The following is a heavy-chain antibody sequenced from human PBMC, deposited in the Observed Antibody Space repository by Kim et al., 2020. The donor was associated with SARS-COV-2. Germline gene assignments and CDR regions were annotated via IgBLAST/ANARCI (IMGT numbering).Heavy chain of an antibody. J-gene: IGHJ5*02. CDR3: ARDRATTVTSNWFDP. V-gene: IGHV1-3*01. Sequence: ASVKVSCKASGYTFTSYAMHWVRQAPGQRLEWMGWINAGNGNTKYSQKFQGRVTITRDTSASTAYMELSSLRSEDTAVYYCARDRATTVTSNWFDPWGQGTLVTVSS. D-gene: IGHD4-17*01. CDR1: GYTFTSYA. CDR2: INAGNGNT.